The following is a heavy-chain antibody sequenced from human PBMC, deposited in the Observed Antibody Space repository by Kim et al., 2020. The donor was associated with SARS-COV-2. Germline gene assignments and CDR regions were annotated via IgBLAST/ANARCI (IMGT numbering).Heavy chain of an antibody. CDR2: IKEDGSEK. V-gene: IGHV3-7*01. CDR3: GRDYSD. J-gene: IGHJ4*02. D-gene: IGHD6-13*01. CDR1: RFTFSRYW. Sequence: GGSLRLSCAASRFTFSRYWMSWVRQAPGKGLEWVANIKEDGSEKYYVDSVKGRFTISRDNAKNSLYLQMNSLRAEDTAVYYCGRDYSDWGQGTLVTVSS.